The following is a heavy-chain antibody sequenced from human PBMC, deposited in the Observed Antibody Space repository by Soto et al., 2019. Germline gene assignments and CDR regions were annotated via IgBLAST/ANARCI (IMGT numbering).Heavy chain of an antibody. CDR1: GGSISSSSYY. Sequence: SETLSLTCTVSGGSISSSSYYWGWIRQPPGKGLEWIGSIYYSGSTYYNPSLKSRVTISVDTSKNQFSLKLSSVAAADTAVYYCARCYDILTGYQAEWFDPWGQGTLVTVS. J-gene: IGHJ5*02. CDR2: IYYSGST. CDR3: ARCYDILTGYQAEWFDP. D-gene: IGHD3-9*01. V-gene: IGHV4-39*01.